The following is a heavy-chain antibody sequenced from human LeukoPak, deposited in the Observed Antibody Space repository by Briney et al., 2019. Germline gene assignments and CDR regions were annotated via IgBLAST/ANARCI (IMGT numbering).Heavy chain of an antibody. D-gene: IGHD5-12*01. Sequence: GGSLRLSCAASGFTFTSYSMNWVRQAPGKGLEWVSSISSSSSYIYYADSVKGRFTISRDNAKNSLYLQMNSLRAEDTAVYYCARDRGYGGYDLPDYWGQGTLVTVSS. CDR3: ARDRGYGGYDLPDY. J-gene: IGHJ4*02. CDR2: ISSSSSYI. V-gene: IGHV3-21*01. CDR1: GFTFTSYS.